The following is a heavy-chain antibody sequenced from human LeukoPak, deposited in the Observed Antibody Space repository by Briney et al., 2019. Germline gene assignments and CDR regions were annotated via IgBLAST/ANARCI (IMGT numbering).Heavy chain of an antibody. D-gene: IGHD5-12*01. J-gene: IGHJ6*03. V-gene: IGHV4-34*01. Sequence: SETLSLTCAVYGGSFSGYYWSWIRQPPGEGLEWIGEINHSGSTNYNPSLKSRVTISVDTSKNQFSLKLSSVTAADTAVYYCARGWGGYSYYYYMDVWGKGTTVTVSS. CDR3: ARGWGGYSYYYYMDV. CDR2: INHSGST. CDR1: GGSFSGYY.